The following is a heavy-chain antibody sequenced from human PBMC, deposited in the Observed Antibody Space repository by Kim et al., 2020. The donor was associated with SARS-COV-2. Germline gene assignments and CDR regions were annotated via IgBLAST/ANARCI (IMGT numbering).Heavy chain of an antibody. CDR2: IIPIFGTA. J-gene: IGHJ4*02. CDR3: ARAPRGFFRGARGDQFDY. Sequence: SVKVSCKASGGTFSSYAISWVRQAPGQGLEWMGGIIPIFGTANYAQKFQGRVTITADESTSTAYMELSSLRSEDTAVYYCARAPRGFFRGARGDQFDYWGQGTLVTVSS. V-gene: IGHV1-69*13. CDR1: GGTFSSYA. D-gene: IGHD1-26*01.